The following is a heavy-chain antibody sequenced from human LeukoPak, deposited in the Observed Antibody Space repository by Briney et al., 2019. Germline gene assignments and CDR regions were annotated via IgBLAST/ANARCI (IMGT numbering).Heavy chain of an antibody. J-gene: IGHJ3*02. CDR2: LSTSSIYI. V-gene: IGHV3-21*01. CDR1: GFSFSSYN. CDR3: ARSRRDGDYLFNAFDI. D-gene: IGHD4-17*01. Sequence: GGSLRLSCAASGFSFSSYNLNWVRQAPGKGLEWVSSLSTSSIYIYYADSVKGRFTVSRDNARNSLYLQLNSLRAEDTAVYYCARSRRDGDYLFNAFDIWGQGTMVTVSS.